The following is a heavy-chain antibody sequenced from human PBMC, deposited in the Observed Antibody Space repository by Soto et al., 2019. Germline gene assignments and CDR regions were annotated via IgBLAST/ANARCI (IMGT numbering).Heavy chain of an antibody. CDR1: GFSLSNARMG. V-gene: IGHV2-26*01. CDR2: IFSNDEK. CDR3: GNCFDP. Sequence: QVTLKESGPVRVSPTETLTLTGTGSGFSLSNARMGVSWIRQPPGKALEWLAHIFSNDEKSYSTSLKSRLTISKDTSKRQVVLTMTNMDPVDPATYYCGNCFDPWGQGTLVTVSS. J-gene: IGHJ5*02.